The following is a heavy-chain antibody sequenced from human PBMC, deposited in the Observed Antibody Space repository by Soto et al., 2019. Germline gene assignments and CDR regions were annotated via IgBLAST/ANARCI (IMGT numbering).Heavy chain of an antibody. CDR2: ISSSSSYI. CDR3: ARDSQTGTIPTDYYYYGMDV. CDR1: GFTFSSYS. D-gene: IGHD1-7*01. J-gene: IGHJ6*02. Sequence: GGSLRLSCAASGFTFSSYSMNWVRQAPGKGLEWVSSISSSSSYIYYADSVKGRFTISRDNAKNSLYLQMNSLRAEDTAVYYGARDSQTGTIPTDYYYYGMDVWGQGTMVTVSS. V-gene: IGHV3-21*01.